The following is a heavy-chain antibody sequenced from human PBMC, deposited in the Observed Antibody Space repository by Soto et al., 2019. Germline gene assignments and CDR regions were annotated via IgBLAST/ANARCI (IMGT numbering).Heavy chain of an antibody. D-gene: IGHD5-18*01. J-gene: IGHJ4*02. Sequence: QITLEESGPALVKPTQTLTLTCTFSGFSLSTSGLGVGWIRQPPGKALEWLALMYWYDNKRYSPALKSRLTISKDTSRNQVVLTMTNMDPVDTGTYYCAPTGFSYEAFDYWGPGTLVTVSS. CDR3: APTGFSYEAFDY. CDR1: GFSLSTSGLG. V-gene: IGHV2-5*01. CDR2: MYWYDNK.